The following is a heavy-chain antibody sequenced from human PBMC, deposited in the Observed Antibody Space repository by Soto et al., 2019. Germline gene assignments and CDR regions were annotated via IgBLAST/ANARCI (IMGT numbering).Heavy chain of an antibody. D-gene: IGHD3-10*01. CDR3: ARDYGSGSYGKYYGMDV. CDR2: ISYDGSNK. V-gene: IGHV3-30-3*01. Sequence: PGGSLRLSCAASGFTFSSYAMHWVRQAPGKGLEWVAVISYDGSNKYYADSVKGRFTISRDNSKNTLYLQMNSLRAEDTAVYYCARDYGSGSYGKYYGMDVWGQGTTVTVSS. J-gene: IGHJ6*02. CDR1: GFTFSSYA.